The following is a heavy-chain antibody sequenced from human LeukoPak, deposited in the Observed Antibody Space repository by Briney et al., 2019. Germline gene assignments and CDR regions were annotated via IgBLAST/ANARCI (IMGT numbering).Heavy chain of an antibody. D-gene: IGHD3-10*01. CDR2: IQYDGSNK. CDR1: GFTFSSYG. CDR3: ARSLTMVRAYDY. J-gene: IGHJ4*02. V-gene: IGHV3-30*02. Sequence: GGSLRLSCAASGFTFSSYGMHWVRQAPGKGLEWVAFIQYDGSNKYYADSVKGRFTISRDNSKNTVYLQMNSLRTEDTAVYYCARSLTMVRAYDYWGQGTLVTVSS.